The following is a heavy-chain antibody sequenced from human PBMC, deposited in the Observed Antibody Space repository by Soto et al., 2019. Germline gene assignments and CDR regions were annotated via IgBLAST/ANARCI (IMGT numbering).Heavy chain of an antibody. V-gene: IGHV1-2*04. D-gene: IGHD2-2*01. Sequence: ASVKVPCKASGYTFTGYYMHWGRQAPGKRLEWMGWINPNSGGTNYAQKFQGWVTMTRDTSISTAYMELSRLRSDDTAVYYCARGPEDIVVVPAANYGMDVWGQGTTVTVSS. CDR2: INPNSGGT. CDR3: ARGPEDIVVVPAANYGMDV. J-gene: IGHJ6*02. CDR1: GYTFTGYY.